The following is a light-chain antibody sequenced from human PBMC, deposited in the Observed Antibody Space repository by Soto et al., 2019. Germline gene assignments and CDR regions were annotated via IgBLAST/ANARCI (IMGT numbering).Light chain of an antibody. CDR1: SSNIGSNT. J-gene: IGLJ2*01. V-gene: IGLV1-44*01. CDR2: NNE. Sequence: QSVLTQPPSASGTPGQRVTISCSGSSSNIGSNTVNWYQQLPGTAPKLLIYNNEQRPSGVPDRFSASKSGTSTSLAISGLQSEDEADYFCAAWDDSLNGVVFGGGTKLTVL. CDR3: AAWDDSLNGVV.